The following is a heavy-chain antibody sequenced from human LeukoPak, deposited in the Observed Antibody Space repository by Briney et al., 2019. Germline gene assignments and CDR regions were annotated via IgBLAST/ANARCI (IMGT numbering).Heavy chain of an antibody. Sequence: SETLSLTFTVSGGSISSSSYYWGWIRQPPGKGLEWIGEINHSGSTNYNPSLKSRVTISVDTSKNQFSLKLSSVTAADTAVYYCARPNSQLPSAPYYWGQGTLVTVSS. J-gene: IGHJ4*02. CDR2: INHSGST. CDR3: ARPNSQLPSAPYY. D-gene: IGHD2-2*01. V-gene: IGHV4-39*07. CDR1: GGSISSSSYY.